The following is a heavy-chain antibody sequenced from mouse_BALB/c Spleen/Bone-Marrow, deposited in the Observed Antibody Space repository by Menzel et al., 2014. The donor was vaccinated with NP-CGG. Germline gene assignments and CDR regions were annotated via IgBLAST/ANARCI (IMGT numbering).Heavy chain of an antibody. D-gene: IGHD3-1*01. V-gene: IGHV1-69*02. CDR1: GYTFTSYW. CDR3: ARRELGPRWFTY. Sequence: VQLQQSGAEFVKPGASVKLSCKAPGYTFTSYWMHWVKQRPGQGLEWIGEIDPSDSYTNYNQKFKGKATLTVDKSSSTAYMQLSSLTSEDSAVYYCARRELGPRWFTYWGQGTLVTVSA. J-gene: IGHJ3*01. CDR2: IDPSDSYT.